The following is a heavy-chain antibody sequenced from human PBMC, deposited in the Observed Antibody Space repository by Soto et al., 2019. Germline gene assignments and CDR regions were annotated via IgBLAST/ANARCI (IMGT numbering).Heavy chain of an antibody. Sequence: SETLSLTCAVYGGSFSGYYWSWIRQPPGKGLEWIGEINHSGSTNYNPSLKSRVTISVDTSKNQFSLKLSSVTAADTAVYYCARDHTVKDIVVVPAALSPHAFDIWGQGKMVTVSS. V-gene: IGHV4-34*01. D-gene: IGHD2-2*01. CDR3: ARDHTVKDIVVVPAALSPHAFDI. CDR1: GGSFSGYY. CDR2: INHSGST. J-gene: IGHJ3*02.